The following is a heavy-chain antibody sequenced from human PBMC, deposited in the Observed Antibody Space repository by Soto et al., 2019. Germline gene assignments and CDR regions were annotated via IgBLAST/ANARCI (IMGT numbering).Heavy chain of an antibody. CDR2: LANDGSYQ. J-gene: IGHJ4*02. D-gene: IGHD2-15*01. CDR3: ARSIGGSSYYPPDY. V-gene: IGHV3-30*03. Sequence: QVQLVESGGGVVQPGGSLRLSCAASGFTFSGYGMHWVRQSPGEGLEWVAILANDGSYQYYAESVKRRFTISRDNSKNTLYLQMDSLRPEDTAVYYCARSIGGSSYYPPDYWGQGTLVTVSS. CDR1: GFTFSGYG.